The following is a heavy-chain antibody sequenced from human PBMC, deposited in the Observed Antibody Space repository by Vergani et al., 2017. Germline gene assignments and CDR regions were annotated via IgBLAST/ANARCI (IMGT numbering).Heavy chain of an antibody. CDR3: AHXGYCSSTSCSYFYY. CDR1: GFSLSTSGVG. V-gene: IGHV2-5*01. Sequence: QITLKESGPTLVKPTQTLTLTCTFSGFSLSTSGVGVGWIRQPPGKALEWLALIYWNDDKRYSPSLKSRLTITKDTSKNQVVLTMTNMDPVDTATYYCAHXGYCSSTSCSYFYYWGQGTLVTVSS. D-gene: IGHD2-2*01. J-gene: IGHJ4*02. CDR2: IYWNDDK.